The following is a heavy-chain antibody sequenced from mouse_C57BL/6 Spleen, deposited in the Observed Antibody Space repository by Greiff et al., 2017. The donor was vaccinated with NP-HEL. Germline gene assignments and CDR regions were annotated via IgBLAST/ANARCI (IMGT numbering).Heavy chain of an antibody. V-gene: IGHV1-61*01. CDR2: IYPSDSET. Sequence: QVQLQQPGAELVRPGSSVKLSCKASGYTFTSYWMDWVKQRPGQGLEWIGNIYPSDSETHYNQKFKDKATLTVDKSSSTAYMQLSSLTSEDSAVYYCARGGNWDPLGFDYWGQGTTLTVSS. CDR1: GYTFTSYW. J-gene: IGHJ2*01. CDR3: ARGGNWDPLGFDY. D-gene: IGHD4-1*01.